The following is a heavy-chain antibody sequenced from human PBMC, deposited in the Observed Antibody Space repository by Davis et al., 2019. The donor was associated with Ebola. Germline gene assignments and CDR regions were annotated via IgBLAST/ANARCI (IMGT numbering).Heavy chain of an antibody. J-gene: IGHJ4*02. CDR3: ARDESDY. V-gene: IGHV1-2*06. Sequence: AASVKASCKASGYSFIGYYIHWVRQAPGQGLEWMGRINPNTGGTNYAQKFQGRVTMTRDTSISTVYMELSRLGSDDTAVYYCARDESDYWGQGILVTVSS. CDR1: GYSFIGYY. CDR2: INPNTGGT.